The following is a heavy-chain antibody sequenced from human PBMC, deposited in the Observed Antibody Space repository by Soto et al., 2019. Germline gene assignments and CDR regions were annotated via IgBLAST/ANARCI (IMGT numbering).Heavy chain of an antibody. V-gene: IGHV3-33*01. Sequence: PGGSLRLSCAASRFTFSNYGMHWVRQAPGKGLEWVAVIWYDGSKKYYADSVKGRFTISRDNSKNTLYLQMNSLRAEDTAVYYCARDDIPGRAVAIYGMDVWGQGTTVTVSS. CDR2: IWYDGSKK. CDR3: ARDDIPGRAVAIYGMDV. D-gene: IGHD6-19*01. J-gene: IGHJ6*02. CDR1: RFTFSNYG.